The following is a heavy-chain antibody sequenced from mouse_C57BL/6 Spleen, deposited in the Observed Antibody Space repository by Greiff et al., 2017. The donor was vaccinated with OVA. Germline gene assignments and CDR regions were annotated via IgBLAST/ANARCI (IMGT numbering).Heavy chain of an antibody. V-gene: IGHV1-52*01. CDR2: IDPSDSET. Sequence: VKLQQPGAELVRPGSSVKLSCKASGYTFTSYWMHWVKQRPIQGLEWIGNIDPSDSETHYNQKFKDKATLTVDKSSSTAYMQLSSLTSEDSAVYYCARAVELWPFAYWGQGTLVTVSA. J-gene: IGHJ3*01. D-gene: IGHD1-1*02. CDR3: ARAVELWPFAY. CDR1: GYTFTSYW.